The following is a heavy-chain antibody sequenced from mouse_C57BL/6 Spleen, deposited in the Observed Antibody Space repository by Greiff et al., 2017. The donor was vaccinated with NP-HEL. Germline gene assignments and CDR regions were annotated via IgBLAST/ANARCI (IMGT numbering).Heavy chain of an antibody. J-gene: IGHJ2*01. CDR2: IDPSDSYT. Sequence: QVQLQQPGAELVMPGASVKLSCKASGYTFTSYWMHWVKQRPGQGLEWIGEIDPSDSYTNYIQKFKGKSTLTVDKSSSTAYMQLSSLTSEDSAVYYCARRVITTVVGVYFDYWGKGTTLTVSS. D-gene: IGHD1-1*01. CDR1: GYTFTSYW. CDR3: ARRVITTVVGVYFDY. V-gene: IGHV1-69*01.